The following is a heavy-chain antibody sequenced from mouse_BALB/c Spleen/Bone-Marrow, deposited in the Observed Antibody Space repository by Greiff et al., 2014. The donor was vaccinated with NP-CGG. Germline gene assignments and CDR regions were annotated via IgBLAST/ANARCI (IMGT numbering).Heavy chain of an antibody. J-gene: IGHJ3*01. Sequence: QVQLQQSGAELMKPGASVKISCKATGYTFSSYWIEWVKQRPGHGLEWIGEILPGSDSTNYNENFKGKATFTADTSSNTAYMQLNSPTSEDSAVYFCARDSSDYLAWFAYWGQGTLVTVSA. CDR1: GYTFSSYW. CDR3: ARDSSDYLAWFAY. CDR2: ILPGSDST. D-gene: IGHD3-2*01. V-gene: IGHV1-9*01.